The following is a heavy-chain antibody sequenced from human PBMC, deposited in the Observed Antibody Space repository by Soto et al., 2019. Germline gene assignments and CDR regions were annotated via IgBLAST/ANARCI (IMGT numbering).Heavy chain of an antibody. D-gene: IGHD4-17*01. V-gene: IGHV4-30-2*02. CDR1: GGSISSGGYS. CDR3: ARMFLHYGAYFDY. Sequence: SETLSLTCAVSGGSISSGGYSWSWIRQPPGKGLEWIGYIYHSGSTYYNPSLKSRVTISVDRSKNQFSLKLSSVTAADTAVYYCARMFLHYGAYFDYWGQGTLVTVSS. CDR2: IYHSGST. J-gene: IGHJ4*02.